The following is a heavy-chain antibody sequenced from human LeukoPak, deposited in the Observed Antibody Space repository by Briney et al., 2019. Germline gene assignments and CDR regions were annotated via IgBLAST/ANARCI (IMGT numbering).Heavy chain of an antibody. Sequence: GGSLRLSCAASGFTFDDYAMNWVRQAPGKGLEWVSSISSSSSYIYYADSVKGRFTISRDNAKNSLYLQMNSLRAEDTAVYYCARDSHYYDSSGYYDSPRWYFDLWGRGTLVTVSS. D-gene: IGHD3-22*01. V-gene: IGHV3-21*01. CDR3: ARDSHYYDSSGYYDSPRWYFDL. CDR2: ISSSSSYI. CDR1: GFTFDDYA. J-gene: IGHJ2*01.